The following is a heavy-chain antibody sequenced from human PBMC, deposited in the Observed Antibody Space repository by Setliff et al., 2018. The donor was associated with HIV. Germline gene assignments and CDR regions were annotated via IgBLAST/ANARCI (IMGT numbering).Heavy chain of an antibody. Sequence: ASVKVSCKASGGTFCSYAISWVRQAPGQGLEWMGGIIPIFGTANYAQKFQGRVTVTTDESTSTAYMELSSLRSEDTAVYYCARPFDYGDYGSLDYWGQGTRVTVSS. D-gene: IGHD4-17*01. CDR1: GGTFCSYA. J-gene: IGHJ4*02. CDR3: ARPFDYGDYGSLDY. CDR2: IIPIFGTA. V-gene: IGHV1-69*05.